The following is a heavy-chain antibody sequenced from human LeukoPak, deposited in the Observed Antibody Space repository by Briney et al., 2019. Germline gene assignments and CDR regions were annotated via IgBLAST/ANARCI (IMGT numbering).Heavy chain of an antibody. V-gene: IGHV3-53*01. D-gene: IGHD3-16*01. J-gene: IGHJ6*02. Sequence: QTGGSLRLSCAASGFTVSSNYMSWVRQAPGKGLEWVSVIYSGGSTYYADSVKGRFTISRDNAKNSVYLQMNSLRDEDTATYYCARDENWGSGYHYHGMDVWGQGTTVSVSS. CDR3: ARDENWGSGYHYHGMDV. CDR2: IYSGGST. CDR1: GFTVSSNY.